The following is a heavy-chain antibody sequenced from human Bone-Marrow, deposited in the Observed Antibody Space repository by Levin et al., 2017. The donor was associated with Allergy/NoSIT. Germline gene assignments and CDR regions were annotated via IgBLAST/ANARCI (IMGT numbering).Heavy chain of an antibody. CDR3: ARDMTIFVGGMDV. CDR2: ISWNSASI. J-gene: IGHJ6*02. V-gene: IGHV3-9*01. D-gene: IGHD3-3*01. CDR1: GFTFDDYV. Sequence: SLKISCSASGFTFDDYVMHWVRQAPGKGLEWVSGISWNSASIAYADSVKGRFTISRDNAKNSLYLQMNSLRPEDTAFYYCARDMTIFVGGMDVWGQGTTVTVSS.